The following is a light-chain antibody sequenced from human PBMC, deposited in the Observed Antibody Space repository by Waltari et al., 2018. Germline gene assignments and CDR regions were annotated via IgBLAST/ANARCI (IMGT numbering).Light chain of an antibody. CDR3: QQYNIWPWT. V-gene: IGKV3D-15*01. Sequence: EVVMTQSPATLSVSPGERVSLSCRASQSAKTRLAWYQQTPGQAPRLLIYRASTRAAGVPDRFSGSGSGTEFTLTISSLQSEDSAIYYCQQYNIWPWTFGPGTNVDIK. J-gene: IGKJ1*01. CDR2: RAS. CDR1: QSAKTR.